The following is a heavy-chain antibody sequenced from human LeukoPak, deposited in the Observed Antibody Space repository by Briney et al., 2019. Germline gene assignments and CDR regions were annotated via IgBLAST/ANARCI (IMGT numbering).Heavy chain of an antibody. CDR1: GFTFSSYG. CDR3: AKEGAAGGKMQYCFDY. CDR2: ISDDGTTK. J-gene: IGHJ4*02. Sequence: GGSLRLSCAASGFTFSSYGMHWVRQAPGKGLEWVAVISDDGTTKYYADSVKGRFTISRDNSKNTLYLEMNSLRAEDTAVYYCAKEGAAGGKMQYCFDYWGQGTLVTVSS. D-gene: IGHD6-13*01. V-gene: IGHV3-30*18.